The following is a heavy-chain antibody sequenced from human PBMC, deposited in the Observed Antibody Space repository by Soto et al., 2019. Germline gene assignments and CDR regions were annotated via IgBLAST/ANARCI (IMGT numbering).Heavy chain of an antibody. V-gene: IGHV4-34*01. CDR2: INHSGST. CDR1: GGSFNGYW. CDR3: ARAPDKYYFDS. J-gene: IGHJ4*02. Sequence: KPSETLSLTCAVYGGSFNGYWWSWIRQPPGKGPEWIGDINHSGSTNYNPSLKSRVTISVDTSKNQFSLKLRSVTAADMAVFYCARAPDKYYFDSWGQGTLVTVSS.